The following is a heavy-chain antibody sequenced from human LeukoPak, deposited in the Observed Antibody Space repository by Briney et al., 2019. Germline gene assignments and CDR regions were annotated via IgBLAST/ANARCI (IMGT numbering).Heavy chain of an antibody. V-gene: IGHV1-8*01. CDR2: MNPNSGNT. Sequence: ASVKVSCKASGYTFTSYDINWVRQATGQGLEWMGWMNPNSGNTGYAQKFQGRVTMTRNTSISTAYMELSSLRSEDTAVYYCATLRPIAAAGHNWFDPWGQGTLATVSS. CDR3: ATLRPIAAAGHNWFDP. J-gene: IGHJ5*02. D-gene: IGHD6-13*01. CDR1: GYTFTSYD.